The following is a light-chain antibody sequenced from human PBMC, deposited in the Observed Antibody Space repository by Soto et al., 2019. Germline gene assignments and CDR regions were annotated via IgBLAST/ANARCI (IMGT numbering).Light chain of an antibody. CDR2: EVR. CDR3: SSYRSSTTFV. J-gene: IGLJ1*01. V-gene: IGLV2-14*01. CDR1: SSDVGAYSY. Sequence: QSVLTQPASVSGSPGQSITISCTGTSSDVGAYSYVSWYQQYPGKAPKVIIFEVRKRPSGVSNRFSGSKSGDTASLTISGLQAEDEADYYCSSYRSSTTFVFGTGTKVTVL.